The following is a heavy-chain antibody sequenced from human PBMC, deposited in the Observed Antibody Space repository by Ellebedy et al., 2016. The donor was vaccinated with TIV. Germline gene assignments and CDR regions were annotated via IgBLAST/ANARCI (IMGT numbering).Heavy chain of an antibody. CDR2: ISAGGGTT. J-gene: IGHJ4*02. CDR1: GFTFSSYA. V-gene: IGHV3-23*01. D-gene: IGHD6-13*01. CDR3: VIDMASGYTSSWYAGY. Sequence: GESLKISCAASGFTFSSYAMNWVRRAPGKGLELVSGISAGGGTTYYADSVKGRFTISRDNSKNTLYLQMNSLRGEDTAVYYCVIDMASGYTSSWYAGYWGQGTLVTVSS.